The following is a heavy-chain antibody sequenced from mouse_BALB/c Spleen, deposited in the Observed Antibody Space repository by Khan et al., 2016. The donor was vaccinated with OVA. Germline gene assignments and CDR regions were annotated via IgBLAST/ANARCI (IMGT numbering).Heavy chain of an antibody. D-gene: IGHD1-1*01. CDR3: ARRGLRWDFAY. CDR2: INPNSGYT. CDR1: GYTFTTYW. V-gene: IGHV1-7*01. J-gene: IGHJ2*01. Sequence: VQLQQSGAELAKPGASVKMSCKASGYTFTTYWMHWVKQRPGQGLEWIGYINPNSGYTDYNEKFKDRATLSADNSSRTAYMQLSIPTSEDSAGYYCARRGLRWDFAYWGQGTTLTVSA.